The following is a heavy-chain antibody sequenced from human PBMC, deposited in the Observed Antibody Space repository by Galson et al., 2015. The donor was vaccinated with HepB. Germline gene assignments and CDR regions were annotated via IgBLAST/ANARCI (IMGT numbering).Heavy chain of an antibody. CDR2: ISSSSSYI. V-gene: IGHV3-21*01. CDR1: GFTFSGYS. Sequence: SLRLSCAASGFTFSGYSMNWVRQAPGKGLEWVSSISSSSSYIYYADSVKGRFTISRDNAKNSLYLQMNSLRAEDTAVYYCARSEEAASHAFDIWGQGTMVTVSS. CDR3: ARSEEAASHAFDI. J-gene: IGHJ3*02. D-gene: IGHD6-13*01.